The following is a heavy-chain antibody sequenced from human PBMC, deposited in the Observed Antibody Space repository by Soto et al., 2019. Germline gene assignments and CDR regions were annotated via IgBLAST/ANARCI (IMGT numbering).Heavy chain of an antibody. Sequence: QVQLQESGPGLVKPSQTLSLTCTVSGGSISSGGYYWSWIRQHPGKGLEWIGYIYYSGSTYYNPSLKSRVTISVDTSKNQCSLKLSSVTAADTAVYYCAGTHSSGYYYLDYWGQGTLVSVSS. J-gene: IGHJ4*02. CDR2: IYYSGST. CDR3: AGTHSSGYYYLDY. D-gene: IGHD3-22*01. V-gene: IGHV4-31*03. CDR1: GGSISSGGYY.